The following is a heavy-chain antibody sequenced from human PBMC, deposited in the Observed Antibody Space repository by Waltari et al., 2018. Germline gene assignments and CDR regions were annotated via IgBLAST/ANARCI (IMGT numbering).Heavy chain of an antibody. Sequence: QVQLQESGPGLVKPSQTLSLICTVSGGSIISGDYYWSWIRQPPGKGLEWIGYIYHSGSTHYNPSLKSRVTRSVDTSKNQFSLRLTSVTAADTAVYYCARGKSTQGDYYYMDVWGKGTTVTVSS. V-gene: IGHV4-30-4*08. CDR2: IYHSGST. CDR1: GGSIISGDYY. J-gene: IGHJ6*03. CDR3: ARGKSTQGDYYYMDV.